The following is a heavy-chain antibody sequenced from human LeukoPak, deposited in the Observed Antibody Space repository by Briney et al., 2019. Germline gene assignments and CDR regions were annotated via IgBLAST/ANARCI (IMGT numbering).Heavy chain of an antibody. J-gene: IGHJ5*02. CDR1: GGSISSGGYY. CDR2: IYYSGST. CDR3: ANYGSGSYRFDP. Sequence: SETLSLTCTVSGGSISSGGYYWSWLRQHPGMGLEWIGYIYYSGSTYYNPSPKSRVTIPVDPSKNQFSLKLSSVTPADTAVYYCANYGSGSYRFDPWGQGTLVTVSS. V-gene: IGHV4-31*03. D-gene: IGHD3-10*01.